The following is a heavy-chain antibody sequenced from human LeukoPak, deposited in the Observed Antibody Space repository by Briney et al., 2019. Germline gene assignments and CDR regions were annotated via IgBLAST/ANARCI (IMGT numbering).Heavy chain of an antibody. J-gene: IGHJ3*02. Sequence: GASVKVSCKASGYTFTNYGISWVRQAPGQGLEWMGWISAYNGNTNYAQKLQGRVTMTTDTSTSTAYMELRSLRSDDTAVYYCARDHYYDSSGSPPDAFDIWGQGTMVTVSS. CDR3: ARDHYYDSSGSPPDAFDI. D-gene: IGHD3-22*01. CDR2: ISAYNGNT. CDR1: GYTFTNYG. V-gene: IGHV1-18*01.